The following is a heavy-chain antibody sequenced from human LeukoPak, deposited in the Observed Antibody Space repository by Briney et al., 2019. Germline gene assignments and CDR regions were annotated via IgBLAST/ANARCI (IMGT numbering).Heavy chain of an antibody. Sequence: SETLSLTCTVSGGSISSYYWSWIRQPAGKGLEWIGPLYTSGSTNYHPSLKSRVTMSVNTSKKQFSLKLTSMAAADTAVYYCARGGSSGYYYGWGQGTLVTVSS. J-gene: IGHJ4*02. D-gene: IGHD3-22*01. CDR2: LYTSGST. V-gene: IGHV4-4*07. CDR3: ARGGSSGYYYG. CDR1: GGSISSYY.